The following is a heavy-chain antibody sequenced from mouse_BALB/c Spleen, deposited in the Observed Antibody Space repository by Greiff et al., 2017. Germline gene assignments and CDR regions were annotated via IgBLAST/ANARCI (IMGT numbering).Heavy chain of an antibody. J-gene: IGHJ3*01. CDR2: ISSGSSTI. Sequence: EVKVVESGGGLVKPGGSRNLSCAASGFTFSSFGMHWVRQAPEKGLEWVAYISSGSSTIYYADTVKGRFTISRDNPKNTLFLQMTSLRSEDTAMYYCARHLFAYWGQGTLVTVSA. CDR1: GFTFSSFG. CDR3: ARHLFAY. V-gene: IGHV5-17*02.